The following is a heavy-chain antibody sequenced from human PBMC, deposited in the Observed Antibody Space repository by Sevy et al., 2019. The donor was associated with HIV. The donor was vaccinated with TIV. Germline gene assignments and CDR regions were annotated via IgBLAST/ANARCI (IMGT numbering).Heavy chain of an antibody. D-gene: IGHD1-1*01. V-gene: IGHV4-61*03. CDR2: IYKGVST. J-gene: IGHJ5*02. CDR3: ATNQGYPGDWFDP. CDR1: GGSVNSGVSY. Sequence: SETLSLTCSVSGGSVNSGVSYWSWIRQSPGKGLELIAYIYKGVSTNYNPSLKSRVTISVDTSKNHFSLKLSSVTAADTAVYYCATNQGYPGDWFDPWGQGTPVTVSS.